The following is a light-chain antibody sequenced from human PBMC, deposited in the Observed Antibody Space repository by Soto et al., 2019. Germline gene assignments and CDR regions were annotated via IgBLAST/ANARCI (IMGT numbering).Light chain of an antibody. CDR3: QQYGSSPYT. CDR2: GAS. Sequence: EIVLTQSPGTLSLSPGERATLSYRASQSVSSSYLAWYQQKPGQAPRLLIYGASSMATGIPDRSSGSGSGTDFTLTISRLEPEDFAGYYCQQYGSSPYTFGQGTKLEIK. J-gene: IGKJ2*01. V-gene: IGKV3-20*01. CDR1: QSVSSSY.